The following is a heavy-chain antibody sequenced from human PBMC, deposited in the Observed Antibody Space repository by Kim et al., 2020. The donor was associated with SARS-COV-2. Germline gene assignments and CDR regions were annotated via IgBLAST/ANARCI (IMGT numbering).Heavy chain of an antibody. CDR2: IYHSGST. J-gene: IGHJ4*02. CDR1: GYSISSGYY. V-gene: IGHV4-38-2*02. D-gene: IGHD3-16*01. Sequence: SETLSLTCTVSGYSISSGYYWGWIRQPPGKGLEWIGSIYHSGSTYYNPSLKSRVTISVDTSKNQFSLKLSSVTAADTAVYYCAREGEVDYWGQGTLVTVSS. CDR3: AREGEVDY.